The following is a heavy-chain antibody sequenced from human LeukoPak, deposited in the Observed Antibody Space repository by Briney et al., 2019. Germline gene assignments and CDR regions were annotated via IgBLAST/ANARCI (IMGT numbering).Heavy chain of an antibody. CDR2: ISYSGST. Sequence: SETLSLTCIVSGGSISSYYRSWIRQPPGKGLEWIGYISYSGSTNYNASLKSRVTISVDTSKNQFSPKLSSVTAADTAVYYCARQGGESSSFYYFDYWGQGTLVTVSS. J-gene: IGHJ4*02. CDR1: GGSISSYY. D-gene: IGHD6-13*01. V-gene: IGHV4-59*08. CDR3: ARQGGESSSFYYFDY.